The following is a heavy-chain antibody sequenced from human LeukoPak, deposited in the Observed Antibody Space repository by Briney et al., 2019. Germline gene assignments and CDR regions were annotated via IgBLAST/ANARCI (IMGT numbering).Heavy chain of an antibody. J-gene: IGHJ4*02. CDR2: TGSGGST. CDR3: ASRGRYYFDF. Sequence: GGSLNLSFAAPGFTFSSYAMSWVRQAPGKGLEWVSTTGSGGSTSYADSVKGRFTISRDNSKNTLYLQMNSLRAEDTAVYYCASRGRYYFDFWGQGTLATVSS. CDR1: GFTFSSYA. D-gene: IGHD3-10*01. V-gene: IGHV3-23*01.